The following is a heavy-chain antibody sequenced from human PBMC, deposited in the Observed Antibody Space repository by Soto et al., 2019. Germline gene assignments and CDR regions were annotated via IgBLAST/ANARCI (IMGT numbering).Heavy chain of an antibody. CDR2: INVYNGDR. V-gene: IGHV1-18*01. CDR1: GYIFTKYG. CDR3: ARLQLGGDRMLNWFDP. J-gene: IGHJ5*02. Sequence: QVQVVQSGPELKKPGASVKVSCKAQGYIFTKYGIGWVRQAPGHGLEWMGLINVYNGDRKVAQKFQDRVSMTTDTPTDTAYMELKSLRPGDTAVYYCARLQLGGDRMLNWFDPWGQGTLVTVSS. D-gene: IGHD2-21*02.